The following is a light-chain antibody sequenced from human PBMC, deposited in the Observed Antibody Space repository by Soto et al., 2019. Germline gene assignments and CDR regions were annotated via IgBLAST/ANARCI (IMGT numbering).Light chain of an antibody. CDR1: QSITKY. J-gene: IGKJ4*01. CDR3: QQHSNWLS. CDR2: DTS. Sequence: EIVLTQSPATLSLSPGERATLSCRASQSITKYLAWYQQKPGQAPRLLIYDTSTRATGIPGRFSGSGSGTDFTLTISSLEPEDVAVYYCQQHSNWLSFGGGTKVDIK. V-gene: IGKV3-11*01.